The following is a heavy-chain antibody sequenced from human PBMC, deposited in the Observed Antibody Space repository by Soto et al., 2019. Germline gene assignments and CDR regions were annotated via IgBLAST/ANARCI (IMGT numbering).Heavy chain of an antibody. CDR3: ARDPTAVATYHFDN. CDR2: ISYDDSNK. CDR1: GFTLTNHA. Sequence: GGSLRLSCAVYGFTLTNHALHWVRQAPGKGLEWVAVISYDDSNKYYPDSVKGRFTVSRDKSKNTLYLQMNSLRTEDTAVYYCARDPTAVATYHFDNWGQGTLVTVSS. J-gene: IGHJ4*02. D-gene: IGHD6-19*01. V-gene: IGHV3-30*04.